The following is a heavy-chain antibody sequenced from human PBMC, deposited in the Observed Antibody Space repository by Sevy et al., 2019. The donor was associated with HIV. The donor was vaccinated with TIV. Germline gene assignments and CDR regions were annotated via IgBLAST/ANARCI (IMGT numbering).Heavy chain of an antibody. CDR1: GFSLNNYW. CDR2: INQDGSVK. J-gene: IGHJ4*02. CDR3: VRAIAKDGSF. V-gene: IGHV3-7*01. D-gene: IGHD6-13*01. Sequence: GGSLRLSCVASGFSLNNYWMNWVRQAPGKGLEWVANINQDGSVKYYVDSVRGRFTISRDKARNLVFLQMSSLRVDDSAIYYCVRAIAKDGSFWGQGTLVTVSS.